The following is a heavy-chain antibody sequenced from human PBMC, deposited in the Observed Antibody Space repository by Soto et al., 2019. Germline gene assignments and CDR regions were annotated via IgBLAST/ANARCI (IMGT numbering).Heavy chain of an antibody. CDR1: GGTFSSYT. CDR3: ARDKTPYYYGMDV. Sequence: QVQLVQSGAEVKKPGSSVKVSCKASGGTFSSYTISWVRQAPGQGLEWMGRIIPILGIANYAQKFQGRVTXTXDXXTSTAYMELSSLRSEDTAVYYCARDKTPYYYGMDVWGQGTTVTVSS. CDR2: IIPILGIA. J-gene: IGHJ6*02. V-gene: IGHV1-69*08.